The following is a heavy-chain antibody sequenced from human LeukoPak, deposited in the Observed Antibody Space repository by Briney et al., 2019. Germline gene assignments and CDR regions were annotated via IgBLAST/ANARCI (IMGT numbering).Heavy chain of an antibody. J-gene: IGHJ1*01. Sequence: GGSLRLSCAASGFTFSSYAMSWVRQAPGKGLEWVSAISGSGGSTYYADSVEGRFTISRDNSKNTLYLQMNSLRAEDTAVYYCASDGITMIVVVEYFQHWGQGTLVTVSS. CDR2: ISGSGGST. CDR1: GFTFSSYA. CDR3: ASDGITMIVVVEYFQH. V-gene: IGHV3-23*01. D-gene: IGHD3-22*01.